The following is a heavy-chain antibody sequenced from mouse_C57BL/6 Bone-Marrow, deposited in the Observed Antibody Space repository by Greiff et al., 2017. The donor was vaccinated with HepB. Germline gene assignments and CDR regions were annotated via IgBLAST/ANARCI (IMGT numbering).Heavy chain of an antibody. CDR1: GYTFTDYE. V-gene: IGHV1-15*01. CDR2: IDPETGGT. CDR3: TRSLRSWFAY. Sequence: QVQLQQSGAELVRPGASVTLSCKASGYTFTDYEMHWVKQTPVHGLEWIGAIDPETGGTAYNQKFKGKAILTADKSSSTAYMELRSLTSEDSAVYYCTRSLRSWFAYWGQGTTLTVSS. D-gene: IGHD1-1*01. J-gene: IGHJ2*01.